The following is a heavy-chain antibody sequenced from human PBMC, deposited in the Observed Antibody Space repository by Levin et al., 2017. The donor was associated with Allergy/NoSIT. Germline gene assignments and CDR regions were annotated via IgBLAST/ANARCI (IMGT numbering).Heavy chain of an antibody. Sequence: SETLSLKCTVSGDPISSSSYYWGWIRQPPGKGLEWIGSIYYSGNTYYNPSLKSRVTISVDTSKNQFSLKVSSVTAADTAVYYCARHAQWAYDYYMDVWGKGTTVTVSS. D-gene: IGHD6-19*01. CDR2: IYYSGNT. V-gene: IGHV4-39*01. CDR3: ARHAQWAYDYYMDV. J-gene: IGHJ6*03. CDR1: GDPISSSSYY.